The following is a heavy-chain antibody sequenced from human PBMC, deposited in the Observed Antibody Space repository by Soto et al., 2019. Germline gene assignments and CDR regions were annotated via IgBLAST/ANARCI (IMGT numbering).Heavy chain of an antibody. CDR3: ALVAIAKFDY. CDR1: GGTFGSQG. J-gene: IGHJ4*02. V-gene: IGHV1-69*13. CDR2: VMAMLGTP. Sequence: SVKVSCKASGGTFGSQGIAWVRQAPGQGLEGMGGVMAMLGTPTYAKKVQGRDTISADESLTSWYLRLRSLRSEDTGVYFCALVAIAKFDYLVQGTEVTVPS. D-gene: IGHD5-12*01.